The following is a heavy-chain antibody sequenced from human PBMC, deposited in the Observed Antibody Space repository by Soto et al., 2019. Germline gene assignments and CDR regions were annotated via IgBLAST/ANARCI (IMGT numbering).Heavy chain of an antibody. V-gene: IGHV4-59*01. CDR3: ARLSVADWFDP. Sequence: QVHLQESGPGLVKPSETLSLTCTVSGGSISSDYWTWVPQPPGKGLEWIGYRYYSGTAKYNSSLKSRVTISVDTSKNQFYLKLSSVTVADTAVYYCARLSVADWFDPWGQGIQVTVSS. CDR1: GGSISSDY. D-gene: IGHD2-15*01. J-gene: IGHJ5*02. CDR2: RYYSGTA.